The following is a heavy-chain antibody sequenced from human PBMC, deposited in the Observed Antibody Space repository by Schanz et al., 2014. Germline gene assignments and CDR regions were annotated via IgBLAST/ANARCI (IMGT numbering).Heavy chain of an antibody. CDR2: IGTSGGT. J-gene: IGHJ4*02. CDR3: ANNWNLDY. Sequence: EVQLLESGGGLVQPGGSLRLSCAASGFTFSSYAMSWVRQAPGKGLEWVSTIGTSGGTNYADSVKGRFTISRDNSKNTLYLQMNSLRAEDTAVYYCANNWNLDYWGQGTLVTVSS. D-gene: IGHD1-20*01. V-gene: IGHV3-23*01. CDR1: GFTFSSYA.